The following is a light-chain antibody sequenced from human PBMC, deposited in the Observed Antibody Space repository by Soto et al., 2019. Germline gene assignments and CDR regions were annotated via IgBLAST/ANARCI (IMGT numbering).Light chain of an antibody. Sequence: EIVLTQSPGTLSLSPGERATLSCRASQSVSSRYLAWYQQKPGQAPRLLIYGASSRATGIPDRISGSGSGTDFTLTISRLEPEDFAVYYCQHYCSSPPMYTFGQGTKLEIK. V-gene: IGKV3-20*01. CDR1: QSVSSRY. J-gene: IGKJ2*01. CDR2: GAS. CDR3: QHYCSSPPMYT.